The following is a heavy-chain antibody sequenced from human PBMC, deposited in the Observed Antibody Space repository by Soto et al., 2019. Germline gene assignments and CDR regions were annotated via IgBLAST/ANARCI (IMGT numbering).Heavy chain of an antibody. J-gene: IGHJ5*02. CDR3: ARARITIFGVVGWFDP. Sequence: QVQLVQSGAEVKKPGASVKVSCKASGYTFTSYAMHWVRQAPGQRLEWMGWINAGNGNTKYSQKFHGRVTITRDTSASTAYMELSSLRSEDTAVYYCARARITIFGVVGWFDPWGQGTLVTVSS. V-gene: IGHV1-3*01. CDR2: INAGNGNT. CDR1: GYTFTSYA. D-gene: IGHD3-3*01.